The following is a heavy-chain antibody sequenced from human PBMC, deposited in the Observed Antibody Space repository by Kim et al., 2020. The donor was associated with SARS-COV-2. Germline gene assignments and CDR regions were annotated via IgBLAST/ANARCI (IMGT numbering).Heavy chain of an antibody. Sequence: GGSLRLSCAASGFTVSSNYMSWVRQAPGKGLEWVSVIYSCGSTYYAGSVKGRFTISRDNSKNTLYLQMNSRRVEDAGVYYCARVGGSSASYEFFDHWGQGTLVTVS. V-gene: IGHV3-53*01. D-gene: IGHD3-10*01. CDR2: IYSCGST. CDR1: GFTVSSNY. CDR3: ARVGGSSASYEFFDH. J-gene: IGHJ4*02.